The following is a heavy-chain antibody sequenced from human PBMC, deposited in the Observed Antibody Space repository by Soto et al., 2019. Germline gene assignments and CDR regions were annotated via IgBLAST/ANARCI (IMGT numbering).Heavy chain of an antibody. V-gene: IGHV1-69*04. CDR3: ARDLSTMVRGVTSAFDI. CDR2: IIPILGIA. J-gene: IGHJ3*02. Sequence: SVKVSCKASGGTLISYTISWVRQAPGQGLEWMGRIIPILGIANYAQKFQGRVTITADKSTSTAYMELSSLRSEDTAVYYCARDLSTMVRGVTSAFDIWGQGTMVTVSS. D-gene: IGHD3-10*01. CDR1: GGTLISYT.